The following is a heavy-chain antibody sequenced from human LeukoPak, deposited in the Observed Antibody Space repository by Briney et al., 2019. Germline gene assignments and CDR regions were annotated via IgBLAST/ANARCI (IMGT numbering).Heavy chain of an antibody. J-gene: IGHJ4*02. CDR2: IYYSGST. V-gene: IGHV4-30-4*08. Sequence: PSQTLSLTCTVSGGSISSGDYYWSWIRQPPGTGLEWIGYIYYSGSTYYNPSLKSRVTISVDTSKNQFSLKLSSVTAADTAVYYCARAILATIPYYFDYWGQGTLVTVSS. CDR3: ARAILATIPYYFDY. D-gene: IGHD5-24*01. CDR1: GGSISSGDYY.